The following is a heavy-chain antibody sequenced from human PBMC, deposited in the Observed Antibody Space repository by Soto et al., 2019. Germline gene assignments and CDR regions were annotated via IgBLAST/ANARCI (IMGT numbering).Heavy chain of an antibody. D-gene: IGHD3-22*01. CDR3: AGGDYYHSSGYDFYYDTMDV. CDR2: VYYGGST. V-gene: IGHV4-39*01. CDR1: GGSISSSSYY. Sequence: QLHLQESGPGLVKPSETLSLTCTVSGGSISSSSYYWGWIRQPPGKGLEWIGNVYYGGSTYYNPSLKRRVTISGETSKSQFSRKLSAVTAADTAVYYCAGGDYYHSSGYDFYYDTMDVWGQGTTVTVSS. J-gene: IGHJ6*02.